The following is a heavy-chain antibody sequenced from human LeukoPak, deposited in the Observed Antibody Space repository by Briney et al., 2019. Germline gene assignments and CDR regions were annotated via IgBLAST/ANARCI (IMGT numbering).Heavy chain of an antibody. Sequence: ASVKVSCKVSGYTLTELSMHWVRQAPGQGLEWMGWINPNSGGTNYAQKFQGRVTMTRDTSISTAYMELRSLRSDDTAVYYCARGRDYGDYVFWGQGTLVTVSS. V-gene: IGHV1-2*02. J-gene: IGHJ4*02. D-gene: IGHD4-17*01. CDR3: ARGRDYGDYVF. CDR1: GYTLTELS. CDR2: INPNSGGT.